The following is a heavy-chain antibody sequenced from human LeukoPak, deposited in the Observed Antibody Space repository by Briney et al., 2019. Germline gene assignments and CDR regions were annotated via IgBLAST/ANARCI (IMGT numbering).Heavy chain of an antibody. CDR1: GGSISSGSYY. V-gene: IGHV4-61*02. D-gene: IGHD3-3*01. Sequence: SQTLSLTCTVSGGSISSGSYYWSWIRQPAGKGLEWIGRIYTSGSTNYNPSLKSRVTISVDTSKNQFSLKLSSVTAADTAVYYCASITIFGVVDDFDYWGQGTLVTVSS. CDR2: IYTSGST. J-gene: IGHJ4*02. CDR3: ASITIFGVVDDFDY.